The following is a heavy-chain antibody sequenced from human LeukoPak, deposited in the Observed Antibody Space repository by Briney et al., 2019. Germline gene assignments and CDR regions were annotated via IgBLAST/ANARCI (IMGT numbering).Heavy chain of an antibody. CDR1: GFTFSSYG. Sequence: GRSLGLSCAASGFTFSSYGMHWVRRAPGKGLEWVSVIWYDGSNKYYADSVKGRFTISRDNSKNTLYLQMNSLRAEDTAVYYCARDPDYDVLTGTSFDYWGQGALVTVSS. J-gene: IGHJ4*02. CDR3: ARDPDYDVLTGTSFDY. D-gene: IGHD3-9*01. CDR2: IWYDGSNK. V-gene: IGHV3-33*01.